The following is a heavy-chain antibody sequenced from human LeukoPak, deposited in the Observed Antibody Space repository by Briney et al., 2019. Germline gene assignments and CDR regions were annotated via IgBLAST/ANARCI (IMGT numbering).Heavy chain of an antibody. CDR3: ARVLIQWLVEDAFDI. J-gene: IGHJ3*02. CDR2: INAGNGNT. CDR1: GYTFTSYA. D-gene: IGHD6-19*01. V-gene: IGHV1-3*01. Sequence: GASVKVSCKASGYTFTSYAMHWVRQAPGQRLEWMGWINAGNGNTKYSQKFQGRVTITRDTSASTAYMELSSLRSEDTAVYYCARVLIQWLVEDAFDIWGQGTMVAVSS.